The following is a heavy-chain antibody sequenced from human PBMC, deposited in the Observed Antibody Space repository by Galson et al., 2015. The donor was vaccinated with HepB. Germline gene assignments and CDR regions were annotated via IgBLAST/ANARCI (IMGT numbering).Heavy chain of an antibody. V-gene: IGHV5-51*01. CDR2: IYPGDSDT. J-gene: IGHJ3*02. D-gene: IGHD3-22*01. CDR3: ARPSYYYDSSGYGVGAFDI. CDR1: GYSFTSYW. Sequence: QSGAEVKKHGESLKISCKGSGYSFTSYWIGWVRQMPGKGLEWMGIIYPGDSDTRYSPSFQGQVTISADKSISTAYLQWSSLKASDTAMYYCARPSYYYDSSGYGVGAFDIWGQGTMVTVSS.